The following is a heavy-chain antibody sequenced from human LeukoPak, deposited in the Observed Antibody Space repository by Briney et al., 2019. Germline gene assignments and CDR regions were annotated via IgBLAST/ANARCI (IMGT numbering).Heavy chain of an antibody. CDR2: INSDGSII. CDR3: ARALGSPLDY. V-gene: IGHV3-74*01. J-gene: IGHJ4*02. D-gene: IGHD1-26*01. CDR1: GHTFSTSW. Sequence: PGGPLRLSCAASGHTFSTSWTHWVRHAPGKGLVWVSRINSDGSIITYADSVKRRFTISRDNAENTLYLQMNSLRAEDTAVYYCARALGSPLDYWGQGTLVTVSS.